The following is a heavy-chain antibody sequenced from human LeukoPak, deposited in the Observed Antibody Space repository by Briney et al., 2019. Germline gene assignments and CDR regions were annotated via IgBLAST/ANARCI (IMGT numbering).Heavy chain of an antibody. CDR2: IYSGGST. V-gene: IGHV3-66*01. CDR3: ARDPRLISGSYHYGMDV. CDR1: GFTVSSNY. D-gene: IGHD3-10*01. Sequence: GGSLRLSCAASGFTVSSNYMSWVRQAPGKGLEWVSVIYSGGSTYYADSVKGRFTISRDNSKNTLYLQMNSLRAEDTAVYYCARDPRLISGSYHYGMDVWGQGTTVTVS. J-gene: IGHJ6*02.